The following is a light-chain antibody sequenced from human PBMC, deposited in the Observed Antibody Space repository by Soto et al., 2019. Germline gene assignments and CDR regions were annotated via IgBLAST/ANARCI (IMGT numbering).Light chain of an antibody. V-gene: IGKV1-12*01. J-gene: IGKJ4*01. CDR2: AAS. CDR1: QGISSW. Sequence: DIQMTQSPSSVSAFVGDRVTITCRASQGISSWLAWYQQKPGKDPKLPISAASRLQSGVPSRVSGSGSETDFTLTIISLRPEDFATYYCQQTDSVPPTFGRGTKVEIK. CDR3: QQTDSVPPT.